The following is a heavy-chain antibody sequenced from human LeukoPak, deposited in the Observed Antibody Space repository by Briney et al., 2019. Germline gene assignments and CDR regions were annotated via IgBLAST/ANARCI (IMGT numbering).Heavy chain of an antibody. CDR1: SGSFSGYY. J-gene: IGHJ4*02. V-gene: IGHV4-34*01. CDR2: FNHNWGA. CDR3: ASTGIAAAGSGNYFDY. D-gene: IGHD6-13*01. Sequence: SETLSLTCAVYSGSFSGYYWTWFRQPPGKGLEWIGEFNHNWGAKYNPSLKSRVTISVDTSKNHLSLSLNSVTAADTAVYYCASTGIAAAGSGNYFDYWGQGTLVTVSS.